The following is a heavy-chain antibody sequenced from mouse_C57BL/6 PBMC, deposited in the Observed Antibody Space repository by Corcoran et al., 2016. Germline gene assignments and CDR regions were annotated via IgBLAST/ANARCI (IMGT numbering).Heavy chain of an antibody. CDR3: ARGEGY. CDR2: INTYSGVP. Sequence: QIQLVQSGPALKKPGETVKISCKASGYTFTTYGMSWVKQAPGKGLKWMGWINTYSGVPTYADDFKGRFAFSLATSASTAYLQINNLKNEDTATYFCARGEGYWGQGTTLTVSS. J-gene: IGHJ2*01. V-gene: IGHV9-3*01. CDR1: GYTFTTYG.